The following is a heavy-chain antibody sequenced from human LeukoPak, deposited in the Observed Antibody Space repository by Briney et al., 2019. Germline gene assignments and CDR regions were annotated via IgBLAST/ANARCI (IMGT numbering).Heavy chain of an antibody. Sequence: PGGSLRLSCAASGFTFSSYAMHWVRQAPGKGLEWVAVISYDGSNKYYADSVKGRFTISRDNSKNTLYLQMNSLRAEDTAVYYCARDWAGVVPAADDFDIWGQGTMVTVSS. CDR3: ARDWAGVVPAADDFDI. D-gene: IGHD2-2*01. CDR2: ISYDGSNK. V-gene: IGHV3-30-3*01. CDR1: GFTFSSYA. J-gene: IGHJ3*02.